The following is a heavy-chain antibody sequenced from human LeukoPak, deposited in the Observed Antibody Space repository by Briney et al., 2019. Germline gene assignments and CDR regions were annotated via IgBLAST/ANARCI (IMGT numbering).Heavy chain of an antibody. D-gene: IGHD1-14*01. V-gene: IGHV3-7*01. CDR1: GFTFSSYW. J-gene: IGHJ4*02. CDR3: AKEGISHCFDG. Sequence: GGSLRLSCAASGFTFSSYWMSWVRQAPGKGLEWVANIKQDGSEKYYVDSVKGRFTISRDNSKNTLYLQMNSLRAEDMAVYYCAKEGISHCFDGWGQGTLVTVSS. CDR2: IKQDGSEK.